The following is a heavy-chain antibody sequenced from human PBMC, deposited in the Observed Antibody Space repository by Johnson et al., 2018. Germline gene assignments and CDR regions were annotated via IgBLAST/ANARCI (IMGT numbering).Heavy chain of an antibody. V-gene: IGHV4-4*02. CDR2: IYHSGST. CDR1: GGSISSSNW. CDR3: ARVERYFDWLENYYYMDV. Sequence: QVQLQESGPGLVKXSGTXSLXCAVSGGSISSSNWWSWVRQPPGKGLEWIVEIYHSGSTKYTPSLTSRVTISVDKSKNQFSMKLSSVTAADTAVYYCARVERYFDWLENYYYMDVWGKGTTVTVSS. D-gene: IGHD3-9*01. J-gene: IGHJ6*03.